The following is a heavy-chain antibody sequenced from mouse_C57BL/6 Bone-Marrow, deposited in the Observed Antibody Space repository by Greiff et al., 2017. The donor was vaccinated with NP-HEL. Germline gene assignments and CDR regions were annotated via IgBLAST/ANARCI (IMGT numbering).Heavy chain of an antibody. CDR2: INPGSGGT. Sequence: QVQLQQSGAELVRPGTSVKVSCKASGYAFTNYLIEWVKQRPGQGLEWIGVINPGSGGTNYNEKFKGKATLTADKSASTAYMQLSMLTSEDSAVYFCARIHYSNYGYWYFDVWGTGTTVTVSS. D-gene: IGHD2-5*01. V-gene: IGHV1-54*01. CDR3: ARIHYSNYGYWYFDV. J-gene: IGHJ1*03. CDR1: GYAFTNYL.